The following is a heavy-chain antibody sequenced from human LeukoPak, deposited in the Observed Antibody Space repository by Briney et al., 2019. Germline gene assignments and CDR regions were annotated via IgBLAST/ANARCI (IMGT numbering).Heavy chain of an antibody. CDR1: GGSISSSTYF. J-gene: IGHJ4*02. D-gene: IGHD5-24*01. CDR2: VYYSGST. CDR3: ARHRRKVATITTFDY. Sequence: PSETLSLTCTVSGGSISSSTYFWGWIRRPPGKGLEWIGSVYYSGSTYYNPSLKSRVTISVDTSKNQFSLKLSSVTAADTAVYYCARHRRKVATITTFDYWGQGTLVTVSS. V-gene: IGHV4-39*01.